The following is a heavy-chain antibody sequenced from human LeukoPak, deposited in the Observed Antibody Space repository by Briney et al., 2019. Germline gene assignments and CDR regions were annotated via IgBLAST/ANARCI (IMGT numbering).Heavy chain of an antibody. CDR3: ASLEYYDILTGDNWFDS. Sequence: PGGSLRLSCAASGFTFSSYAMNWVRQAPGKGLEWVSSISSGSIYTYYADSVKGRFTISRDNTKKSLHLQMNSLRAEDTAVYYCASLEYYDILTGDNWFDSWGQGTLVTVSS. CDR1: GFTFSSYA. V-gene: IGHV3-21*01. D-gene: IGHD3-9*01. CDR2: ISSGSIYT. J-gene: IGHJ5*01.